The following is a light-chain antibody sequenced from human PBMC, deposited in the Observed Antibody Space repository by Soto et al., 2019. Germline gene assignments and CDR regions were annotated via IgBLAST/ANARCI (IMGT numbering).Light chain of an antibody. J-gene: IGKJ2*01. Sequence: DIQMTQSPSSLSASVGDRVTITCRASQSISSYLNWYQQKPGKAPKLLIYAASSLQSGVPSRFSCRAIGTNFTYPIRRPEPEEFATYYRQKGYRTPYHFGPGTKLENK. CDR3: QKGYRTPYH. CDR2: AAS. V-gene: IGKV1-39*01. CDR1: QSISSY.